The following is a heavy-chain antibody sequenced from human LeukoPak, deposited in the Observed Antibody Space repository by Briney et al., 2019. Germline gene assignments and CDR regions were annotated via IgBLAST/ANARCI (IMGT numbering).Heavy chain of an antibody. Sequence: SGTLSLTCIVSGDSIRSGTWWNWVRQPPGKGLEWIGEIYHDETTNYSPSLKSRVTISVDKSKNHFSLKLSAVTAADTAVYYCARADTSGTSSSDAFDIWGQGTMVTVSS. CDR3: ARADTSGTSSSDAFDI. D-gene: IGHD3-10*01. CDR2: IYHDETT. V-gene: IGHV4-4*02. J-gene: IGHJ3*02. CDR1: GDSIRSGTW.